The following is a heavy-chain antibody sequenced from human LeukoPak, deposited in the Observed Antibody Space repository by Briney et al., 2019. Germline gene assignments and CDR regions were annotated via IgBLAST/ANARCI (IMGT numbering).Heavy chain of an antibody. CDR2: ISYDGSNK. CDR1: GFTFSSYA. CDR3: ARANYDFWRGQIFHFDY. J-gene: IGHJ4*02. Sequence: GSLRLSCAASGFTFSSYAMHWVRQAPGKGLEWVAVISYDGSNKYYADSVKGRFTISRDNSKNTLYLQMNSLRAEDTAVYYCARANYDFWRGQIFHFDYWGQGTLVTVSS. V-gene: IGHV3-30*01. D-gene: IGHD3-3*01.